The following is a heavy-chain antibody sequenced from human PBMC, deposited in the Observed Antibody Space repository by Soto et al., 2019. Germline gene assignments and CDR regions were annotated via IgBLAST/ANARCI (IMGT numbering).Heavy chain of an antibody. CDR1: GGTFSSYA. Sequence: QVQLVQSGAEVKKPGSSVTVSCKASGGTFSSYAISWVRQAPGQGLEWMGRIIPFIGTANYAQKVQGRVTITADESTSTAYMELTSLISEDTAVYYWARVVMTTVPASYYYGMDVWGQGTTVTVSS. CDR3: ARVVMTTVPASYYYGMDV. J-gene: IGHJ6*02. V-gene: IGHV1-69*18. CDR2: IIPFIGTA. D-gene: IGHD4-4*01.